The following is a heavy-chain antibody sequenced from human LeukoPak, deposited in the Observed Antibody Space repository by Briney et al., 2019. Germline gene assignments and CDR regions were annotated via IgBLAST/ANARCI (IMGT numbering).Heavy chain of an antibody. V-gene: IGHV3-7*01. D-gene: IGHD5-24*01. CDR2: IKQDGSEK. CDR3: ARSGRGWLPQYGMDV. Sequence: PGGSLRLSCAASGFTFSSYSMSWVRQAPGKGLEWVANIKQDGSEKYYVDSVKGRFTISRDNAKNSLYLQMNSLRAEDTAVYYCARSGRGWLPQYGMDVWGQGTTVTVSS. J-gene: IGHJ6*02. CDR1: GFTFSSYS.